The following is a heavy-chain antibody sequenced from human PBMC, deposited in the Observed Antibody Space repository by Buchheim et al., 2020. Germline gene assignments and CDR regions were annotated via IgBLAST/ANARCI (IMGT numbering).Heavy chain of an antibody. D-gene: IGHD5-18*01. CDR3: ARGYSYSPY. V-gene: IGHV3-7*01. CDR1: GFTFSYYW. CDR2: IKLDGSEK. J-gene: IGHJ4*02. Sequence: EVQLVESGGGLVQPGGSLRLSCAASGFTFSYYWMIWFRQAPGKGLEWVAHIKLDGSEKYYADSVKGRFTISRDNAKNSLYLQMDSLTVDDTAVYYCARGYSYSPYWGQGTL.